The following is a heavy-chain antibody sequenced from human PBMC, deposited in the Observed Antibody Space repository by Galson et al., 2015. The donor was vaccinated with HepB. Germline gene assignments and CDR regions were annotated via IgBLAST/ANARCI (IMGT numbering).Heavy chain of an antibody. CDR2: ISRSGGST. CDR1: GFTLSSYG. J-gene: IGHJ4*02. V-gene: IGHV3-23*01. CDR3: ATALGDY. Sequence: SLRLSCAASGFTLSSYGMNWGRQAPGKGLECVSTISRSGGSTNSADSVKGRFTISRDNSKNTLYLQMNSLRAEDTAVYYCATALGDYWGQGTLVTVSS.